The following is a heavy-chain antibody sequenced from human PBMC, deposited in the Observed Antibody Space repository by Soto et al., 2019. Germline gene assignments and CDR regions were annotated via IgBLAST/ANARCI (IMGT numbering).Heavy chain of an antibody. Sequence: QVQLMQSGAEVKKPGASVKVSCKASGDTFTDYYIHWVRQAPGQGLEWMGTVNPSGGHTTYAQHFLGRLTMTRDQSHSTLNMELTSLTSDDTAIYYCARGGHVVVVTAALDYWGQGTLVTVSS. D-gene: IGHD2-21*02. CDR2: VNPSGGHT. CDR3: ARGGHVVVVTAALDY. J-gene: IGHJ4*02. CDR1: GDTFTDYY. V-gene: IGHV1-46*01.